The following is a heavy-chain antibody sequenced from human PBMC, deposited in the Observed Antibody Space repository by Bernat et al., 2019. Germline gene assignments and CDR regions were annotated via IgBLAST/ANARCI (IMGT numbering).Heavy chain of an antibody. Sequence: QVQLQQWGAGLLKPSETLSLTCAVYGGSFSGYYWSWIRQPPGKGLEWIGEINHSGSTNYNPSLKSRVTISVDTSKNQFSLKLSSVTAADTAVYYCVRGLSHYGPDYWGQGTLVTVSS. CDR1: GGSFSGYY. CDR2: INHSGST. CDR3: VRGLSHYGPDY. D-gene: IGHD3-10*01. J-gene: IGHJ4*02. V-gene: IGHV4-34*01.